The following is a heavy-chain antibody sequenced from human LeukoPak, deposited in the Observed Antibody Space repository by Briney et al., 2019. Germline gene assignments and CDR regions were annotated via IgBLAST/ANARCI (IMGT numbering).Heavy chain of an antibody. CDR2: ISAYNGNT. V-gene: IGHV1-18*01. Sequence: ASVKVSCKASGYTFTSYGIGWVRQAPGQGLEWMGWISAYNGNTNYAQKLQGRVTMTTDTSTSTAYMELRSLRSDDTAVYYCARLGHTMNYYDSSGYYPLDYWGQGTLVTVSS. CDR1: GYTFTSYG. CDR3: ARLGHTMNYYDSSGYYPLDY. D-gene: IGHD3-22*01. J-gene: IGHJ4*02.